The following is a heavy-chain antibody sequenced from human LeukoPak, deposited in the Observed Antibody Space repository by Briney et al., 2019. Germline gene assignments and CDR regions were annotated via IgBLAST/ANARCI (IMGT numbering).Heavy chain of an antibody. CDR1: GFTLSSYW. CDR2: INSDGSST. V-gene: IGHV3-74*01. CDR3: AKDRRPTVSGGYFDL. D-gene: IGHD3-10*01. Sequence: GGSLRLSCVASGFTLSSYWMHWVRQAPGKGLVWVSRINSDGSSTTYADSVKGRFTISRDNAKNTLYVQMNSLRAEDTAVYYCAKDRRPTVSGGYFDLWGRGTLVIVSS. J-gene: IGHJ2*01.